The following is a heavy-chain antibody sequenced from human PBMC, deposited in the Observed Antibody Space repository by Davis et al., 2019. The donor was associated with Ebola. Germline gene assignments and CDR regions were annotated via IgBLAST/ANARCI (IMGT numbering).Heavy chain of an antibody. V-gene: IGHV3-30*02. CDR1: GFTFSSYG. D-gene: IGHD3-22*01. CDR2: IRYDGSNK. J-gene: IGHJ4*02. Sequence: GESLKISCAASGFTFSSYGMHWVRQAPGKGLEWVAFIRYDGSNKYYADSVKGRFTISRDNSKNTLYLQMNSLRAEDTAVYYCAKDRRAYDSSGLDYWGQGTLVTVSS. CDR3: AKDRRAYDSSGLDY.